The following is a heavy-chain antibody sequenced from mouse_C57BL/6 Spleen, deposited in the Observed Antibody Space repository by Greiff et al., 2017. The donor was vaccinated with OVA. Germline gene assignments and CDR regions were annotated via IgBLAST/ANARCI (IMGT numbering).Heavy chain of an antibody. V-gene: IGHV1-42*01. D-gene: IGHD2-1*01. CDR1: GYSFTGYY. CDR3: ARGNSHDY. CDR2: INPSTGGT. Sequence: EVQLQQSGPELVKPGASVKISCKASGYSFTGYYMNWVKQSPEKSLEWIGEINPSTGGTTYNQKFKAKATLTVDKSSSTAYMQLKSLTSEDSAVYYCARGNSHDYWGQGTTLTVSS. J-gene: IGHJ2*01.